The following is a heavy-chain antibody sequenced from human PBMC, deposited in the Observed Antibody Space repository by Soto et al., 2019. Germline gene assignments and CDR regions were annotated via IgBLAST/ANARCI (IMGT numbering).Heavy chain of an antibody. CDR3: TTKHARELLYYYYYMDV. Sequence: GGSLRLSCAASGFTFSNAWMSWVRQAPGKGLEWVGRIKSKTDGGTTDYAAPVKGRFTISRDDSKNTLYLQMNSLKTEDTAVYYCTTKHARELLYYYYYMDVWGKGTTVTVSS. D-gene: IGHD1-26*01. J-gene: IGHJ6*03. CDR2: IKSKTDGGTT. V-gene: IGHV3-15*01. CDR1: GFTFSNAW.